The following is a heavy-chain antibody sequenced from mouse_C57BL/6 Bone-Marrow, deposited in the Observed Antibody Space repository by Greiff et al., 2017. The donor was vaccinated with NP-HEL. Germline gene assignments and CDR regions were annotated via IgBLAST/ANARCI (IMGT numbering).Heavy chain of an antibody. V-gene: IGHV6-3*01. J-gene: IGHJ3*01. CDR3: NYCYGWFAY. CDR1: GFTFSNYW. D-gene: IGHD2-12*01. Sequence: DVKLVESGGGLVQPGGSMKLSCVASGFTFSNYWMNWVRQSPEKGLEWVAQIRLKSDNYATHYAVSVKGRFTISRDDSKSSVYLQINNLRAEDAGNYYGNYCYGWFAYWGQGTLVTVSA. CDR2: IRLKSDNYAT.